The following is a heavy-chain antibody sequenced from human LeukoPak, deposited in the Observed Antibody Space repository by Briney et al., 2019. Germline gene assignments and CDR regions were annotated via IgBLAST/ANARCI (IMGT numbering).Heavy chain of an antibody. Sequence: GGSLRLSCAASGFTFSSYSMNWVRQAPGKGLEWVSSISSSSSYIYYADSVRGRFTISRDNAKNTLYLQMNSLRAEDTAVYYCARVFSTNNVDYWGQGTLVTVSS. J-gene: IGHJ4*02. D-gene: IGHD2-8*01. CDR2: ISSSSSYI. V-gene: IGHV3-21*01. CDR1: GFTFSSYS. CDR3: ARVFSTNNVDY.